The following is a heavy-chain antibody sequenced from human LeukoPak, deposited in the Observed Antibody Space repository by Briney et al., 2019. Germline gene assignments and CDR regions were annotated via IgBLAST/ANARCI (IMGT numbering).Heavy chain of an antibody. CDR3: ASGVGAPGDY. CDR1: GYTFTSYG. D-gene: IGHD1-26*01. J-gene: IGHJ4*02. V-gene: IGHV1-18*01. CDR2: ISAYNGNT. Sequence: ASVKVSCKASGYTFTSYGIRWVRQPPGQGLEWMGWISAYNGNTNYAQKLQDRVTMTTDTSTSTAYMELRSVRSDDTAVYYCASGVGAPGDYWGQGTLVTVSS.